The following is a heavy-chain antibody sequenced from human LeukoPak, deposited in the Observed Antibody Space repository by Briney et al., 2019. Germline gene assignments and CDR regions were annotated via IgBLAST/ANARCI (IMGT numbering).Heavy chain of an antibody. Sequence: GASVKVSCKASGYTFTGYYVHWVRQAPGQGLEWMGWINPNSGGTNYAQKFQGRVTMTRDTSISTAYMELSRLRSDDTAVYYCARAESSGSYPSSFDYWGQGTLVTVSS. D-gene: IGHD3-10*01. J-gene: IGHJ4*02. CDR1: GYTFTGYY. CDR3: ARAESSGSYPSSFDY. V-gene: IGHV1-2*02. CDR2: INPNSGGT.